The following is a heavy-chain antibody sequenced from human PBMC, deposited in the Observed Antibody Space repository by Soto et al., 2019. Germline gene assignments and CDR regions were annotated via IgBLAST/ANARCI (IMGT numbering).Heavy chain of an antibody. V-gene: IGHV4-4*07. CDR1: GDSMTTYY. J-gene: IGHJ3*02. CDR3: ARDQSGAADI. D-gene: IGHD7-27*01. CDR2: ISAKGTT. Sequence: QVQLQESGPGLVEPSETLSLTCTVSGDSMTTYYCSWIRQSAEKGLEWIGRISAKGTTTYIPSLKSRFALSIDTSKNQFSLNLKFVTAADTAVYFCARDQSGAADIWGQGTLVTVS.